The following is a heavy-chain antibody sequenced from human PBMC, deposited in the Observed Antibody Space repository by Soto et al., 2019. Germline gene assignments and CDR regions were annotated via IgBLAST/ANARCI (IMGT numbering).Heavy chain of an antibody. D-gene: IGHD2-21*01. CDR2: INHLGSI. V-gene: IGHV4-34*01. CDR1: GGSISDYF. CDR3: ARGGISHWAYFYYMDV. J-gene: IGHJ6*03. Sequence: SETLSLTCVVSGGSISDYFWSWISQPPGMALEWIGEINHLGSINYNPSLKSRVTMSVDTSKNQFSLTLNSVTAADTATYYCARGGISHWAYFYYMDVWDRGTTVTVSS.